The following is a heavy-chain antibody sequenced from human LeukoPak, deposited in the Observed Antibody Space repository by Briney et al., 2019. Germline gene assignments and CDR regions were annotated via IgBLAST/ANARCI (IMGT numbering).Heavy chain of an antibody. J-gene: IGHJ4*02. Sequence: GGSLRLSCAASGFTFSSYGMHWVRQAPGKGLEWVAVISYDGSNKHYADSVKGRFTISRDNSKNTLYLQMNSLRAEDTAVYYCARRGYSGYVDYWGQGTLVTVSS. CDR1: GFTFSSYG. D-gene: IGHD5-12*01. CDR3: ARRGYSGYVDY. V-gene: IGHV3-30*03. CDR2: ISYDGSNK.